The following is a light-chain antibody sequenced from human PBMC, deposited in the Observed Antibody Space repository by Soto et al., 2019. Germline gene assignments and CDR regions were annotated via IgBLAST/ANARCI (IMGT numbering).Light chain of an antibody. CDR1: SVDINY. V-gene: IGLV2-8*01. CDR2: EVN. J-gene: IGLJ3*02. CDR3: SSYAGRDNWV. Sequence: QSALTQPPSASGSRGQSVTISCTGTSVDINYVSWFQQHPGKAPKLIICEVNKRPGVVPDRFSRSKSGNTAPLTFSGLQDDEAADYCCSSYAGRDNWVFGGGTKLTVL.